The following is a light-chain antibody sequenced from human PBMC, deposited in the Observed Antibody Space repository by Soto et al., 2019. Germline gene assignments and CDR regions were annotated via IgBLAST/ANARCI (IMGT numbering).Light chain of an antibody. J-gene: IGKJ4*01. CDR2: DAS. CDR1: QGVGSY. V-gene: IGKV3-11*01. Sequence: EIVLTQFPATLSLSPGERATLSCRASQGVGSYLAWYQQKPGQAPRLLIYDASHRATDIPARFSGSGSGTDSTLTISSLEPEDFAVYYCQQRSDWPPGTFGGGTKVEIK. CDR3: QQRSDWPPGT.